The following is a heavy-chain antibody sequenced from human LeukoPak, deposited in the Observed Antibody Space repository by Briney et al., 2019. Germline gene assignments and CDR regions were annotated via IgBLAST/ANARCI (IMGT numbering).Heavy chain of an antibody. CDR3: AKGYNWFDP. CDR1: GGSISSSSYY. CDR2: IYYSGST. Sequence: KASETLSLTCTVSGGSISSSSYYWGWIRQPPGKGLEWIGSIYYSGSTYYNPSLKSRVTISVDTSKNQFSLKLSSVTAADTAVYYCAKGYNWFDPWGQGTLVTVSS. J-gene: IGHJ5*02. V-gene: IGHV4-39*01.